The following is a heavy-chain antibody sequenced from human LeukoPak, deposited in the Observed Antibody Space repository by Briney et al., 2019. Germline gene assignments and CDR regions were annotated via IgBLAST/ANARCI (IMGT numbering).Heavy chain of an antibody. D-gene: IGHD3-3*01. V-gene: IGHV3-23*01. Sequence: ETLSLTCTVSGGSISSYYWSWIRQPPGKGLEWVSAISGSGGSTYYADSVKGRFTISRDNSKNTLYLQMNSLRAEDTAVYYCAKDHGITIFGVVINDYWGQGTLVTVSS. CDR2: ISGSGGST. CDR1: GGSISSYY. CDR3: AKDHGITIFGVVINDY. J-gene: IGHJ4*02.